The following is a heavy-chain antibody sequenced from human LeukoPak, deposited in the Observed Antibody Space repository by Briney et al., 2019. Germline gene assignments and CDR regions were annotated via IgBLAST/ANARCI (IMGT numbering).Heavy chain of an antibody. D-gene: IGHD6-19*01. J-gene: IGHJ4*02. CDR1: GGSFSGYY. CDR3: ARLAVAGTHYYFDY. V-gene: IGHV4-34*01. CDR2: TYHSGST. Sequence: SETLSLTCAVYGGSFSGYYWSWIRQSPGKGLEWIGETYHSGSTNYNSSLKSRVTISLDTSKNQFSLKLSSVTAADTAVYYCARLAVAGTHYYFDYWGQGTLVTVSS.